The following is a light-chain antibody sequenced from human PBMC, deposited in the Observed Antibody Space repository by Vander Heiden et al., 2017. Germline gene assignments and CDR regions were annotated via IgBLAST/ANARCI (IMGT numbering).Light chain of an antibody. J-gene: IGKJ4*01. CDR3: QHEDNLPVP. Sequence: DIQMTQSPSFLSASLGNRGTITCQASKEIGKYFNWYQQRPGKAPKLLIYDASKVEKGVPYRFSGSGYGTDFTFTINSQQTEDVATYYCQHEDNLPVPLGGGTQVEIK. CDR1: KEIGKY. V-gene: IGKV1-33*01. CDR2: DAS.